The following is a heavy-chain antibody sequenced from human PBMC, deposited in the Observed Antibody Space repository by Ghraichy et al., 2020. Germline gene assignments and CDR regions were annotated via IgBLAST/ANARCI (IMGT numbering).Heavy chain of an antibody. CDR2: IYTSGST. J-gene: IGHJ3*02. V-gene: IGHV4-4*09. D-gene: IGHD6-19*01. CDR3: ARQGSSGWYGDAFDI. Sequence: SETLSLTCTVSGDSISSYYWSWIRQPPGKGLEWIGYIYTSGSTNYNPSLKSRVTISVDTSKNQFSLKLSSVTAADTAVYYCARQGSSGWYGDAFDIWGQGTMVTVSS. CDR1: GDSISSYY.